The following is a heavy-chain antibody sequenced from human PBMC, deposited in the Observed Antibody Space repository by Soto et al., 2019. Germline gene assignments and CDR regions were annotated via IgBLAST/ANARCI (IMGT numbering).Heavy chain of an antibody. V-gene: IGHV1-18*04. J-gene: IGHJ6*02. CDR2: ISTYSGNT. CDR3: ARGLGTNGLDV. Sequence: QIQLVQSGGEVKKPGASVKVSCKASGYKFITYGITWVRQAPGQGLEWMGGISTYSGNTDYAQSLQDRVTMTTDTYTSTVYMELGSLRSDETAVYYCARGLGTNGLDVWGQGTAVTVSS. D-gene: IGHD3-16*01. CDR1: GYKFITYG.